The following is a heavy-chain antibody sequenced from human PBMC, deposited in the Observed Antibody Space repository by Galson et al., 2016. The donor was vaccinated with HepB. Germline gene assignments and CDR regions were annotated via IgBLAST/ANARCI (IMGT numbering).Heavy chain of an antibody. Sequence: SLRLSCAASGFTFSGSAMHWVRQASGKGLEWVGRIRSKANSYATAYAASVKGRFTISRDDSKNTAYLQMNSLKTEDTAVYYCTAAPTGYSSSWYGYNWFDPWGQGTLVTVSS. CDR3: TAAPTGYSSSWYGYNWFDP. CDR1: GFTFSGSA. V-gene: IGHV3-73*01. D-gene: IGHD6-13*01. J-gene: IGHJ5*02. CDR2: IRSKANSYAT.